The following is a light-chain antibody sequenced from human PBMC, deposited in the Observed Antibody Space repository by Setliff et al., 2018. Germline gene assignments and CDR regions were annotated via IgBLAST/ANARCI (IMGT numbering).Light chain of an antibody. CDR1: SSDVGGYNY. Sequence: QSVLTQPASVSGSPGQSITISCTGTSSDVGGYNYVSWYQQHPGKAPKLMISEASNRPSGVSNRFSGSKSGNTASLTISGLQAEDEADYYCSSYTSSSTRVFGTGTKVTVL. V-gene: IGLV2-14*01. J-gene: IGLJ1*01. CDR3: SSYTSSSTRV. CDR2: EAS.